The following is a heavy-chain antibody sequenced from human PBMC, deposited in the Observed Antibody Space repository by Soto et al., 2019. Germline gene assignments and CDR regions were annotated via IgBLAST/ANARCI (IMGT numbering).Heavy chain of an antibody. CDR2: LYSSGKT. J-gene: IGHJ4*02. Sequence: LSLTCTVSGGSVRSSGYYWAWIRQPPGKGLEWIGSLYSSGKTYRNPSLKSRVTMSDDTSKNQLSLRLSSVTAADTALYSCARLTLAFPEPFDYWDQGTLLTGYS. CDR1: GGSVRSSGYY. CDR3: ARLTLAFPEPFDY. V-gene: IGHV4-39*01. D-gene: IGHD2-15*01.